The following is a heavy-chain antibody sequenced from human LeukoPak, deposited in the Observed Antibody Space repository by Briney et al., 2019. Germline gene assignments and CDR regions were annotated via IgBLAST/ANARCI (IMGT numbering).Heavy chain of an antibody. V-gene: IGHV4-39*01. Sequence: PSETLSLTCTVSGGSISSSSYYWGWIRQPPGKGLEWIGSIYYSGSTYYNPSLKSRVTIFVDTSKNQFSLKLSSVTAADTAVYYCASINYDFWSGYPRPDYWGQGTLVTVSS. D-gene: IGHD3-3*01. CDR2: IYYSGST. J-gene: IGHJ4*02. CDR3: ASINYDFWSGYPRPDY. CDR1: GGSISSSSYY.